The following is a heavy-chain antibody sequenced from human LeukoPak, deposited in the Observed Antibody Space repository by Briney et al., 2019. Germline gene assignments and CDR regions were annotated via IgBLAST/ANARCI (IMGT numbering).Heavy chain of an antibody. CDR2: ISSRSSYI. Sequence: KPGGSLRLSCAASGFTFSSYSMNWVRQAPGKGLEWVSCISSRSSYIYYADSVKGRFTISRDNAKNSLYLQMNSLRAEDTAVYYCAKDRMSGYSGYDPPFDYWGQGTLVTVSS. D-gene: IGHD5-12*01. J-gene: IGHJ4*02. CDR1: GFTFSSYS. V-gene: IGHV3-21*01. CDR3: AKDRMSGYSGYDPPFDY.